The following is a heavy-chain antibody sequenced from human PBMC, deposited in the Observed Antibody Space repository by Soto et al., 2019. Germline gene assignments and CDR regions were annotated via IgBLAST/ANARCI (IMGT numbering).Heavy chain of an antibody. CDR1: GFTFSSYA. V-gene: IGHV3-23*01. Sequence: GGSLRLSCAASGFTFSSYAMRWVRQAPGKGLEWVAAISGSGSNKYYADSVKGRFTISRDNSKNTLYLQMNSLRAEDTAVYYCAKDRDSSGPDAFDIWGQGTMVTVSS. J-gene: IGHJ3*02. D-gene: IGHD3-22*01. CDR3: AKDRDSSGPDAFDI. CDR2: ISGSGSNK.